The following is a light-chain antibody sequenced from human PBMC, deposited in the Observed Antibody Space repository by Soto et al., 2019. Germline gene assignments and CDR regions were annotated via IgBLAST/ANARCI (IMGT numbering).Light chain of an antibody. Sequence: QSALTQPASVSGSPGQSITISCTGTSSDVGGYNYVSWYQQHPGKAPKLMIYDVSNRPSGVSNRFSGSKSGNTASLTISGLPADDEADYSCSSYTSSSTVVFGGGTKLTVL. CDR3: SSYTSSSTVV. J-gene: IGLJ2*01. V-gene: IGLV2-14*01. CDR1: SSDVGGYNY. CDR2: DVS.